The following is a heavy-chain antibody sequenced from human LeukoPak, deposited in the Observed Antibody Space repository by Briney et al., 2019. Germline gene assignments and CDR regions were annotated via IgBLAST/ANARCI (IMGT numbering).Heavy chain of an antibody. Sequence: ASVKVSCKVSGYTLTELSMHWVRQAPGKGLEWMGGFDPEDGETIYAQKFQGRVTMTRDTSTSTVYMELSSLRSEDTAVYYCARGPTDYDILTGYYFNFHYGMDVWGQGTTVTVSS. J-gene: IGHJ6*02. V-gene: IGHV1-24*01. CDR1: GYTLTELS. D-gene: IGHD3-9*01. CDR3: ARGPTDYDILTGYYFNFHYGMDV. CDR2: FDPEDGET.